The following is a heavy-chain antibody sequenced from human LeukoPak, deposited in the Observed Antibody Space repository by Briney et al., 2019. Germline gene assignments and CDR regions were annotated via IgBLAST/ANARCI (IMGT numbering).Heavy chain of an antibody. D-gene: IGHD3-22*01. CDR2: ISANSGGT. CDR1: GYTFSDYY. V-gene: IGHV1-2*02. J-gene: IGHJ4*02. CDR3: ARATIADSSTYYINY. Sequence: GASVKVSCKASGYTFSDYYMHWVRQAPGQGLEWMGWISANSGGTNYAQKFQGRVTMTRDMSISTAYMEVSRLTSDDTAVYYCARATIADSSTYYINYWGLGTLVTVSS.